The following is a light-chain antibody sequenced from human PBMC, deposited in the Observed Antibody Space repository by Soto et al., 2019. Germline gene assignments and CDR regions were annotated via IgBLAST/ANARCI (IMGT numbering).Light chain of an antibody. CDR1: SSDVGGYNF. CDR3: NSYAGSTSVV. V-gene: IGLV2-14*01. J-gene: IGLJ2*01. CDR2: DVS. Sequence: QSALTQPASVSGSPGQSITISRTGTSSDVGGYNFVSWYQQHPGKAPKLIIYDVSNRPSGVSNRFSGSKSGNTASLTISGLQAEDEADYYCNSYAGSTSVVFGGGTKVTVL.